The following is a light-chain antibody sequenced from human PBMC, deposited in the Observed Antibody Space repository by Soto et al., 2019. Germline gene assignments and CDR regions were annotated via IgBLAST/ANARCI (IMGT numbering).Light chain of an antibody. J-gene: IGLJ2*01. CDR2: EVS. Sequence: QSVLTQPPSASGSPGQSVTISCTGTSSDIGGYNYVSWYQQHPGKAPKLIIYEVSKRPSGVPDRFSGSKSGNTASLTVSGLQAEDEADYYCAAWDDSLNGHVVFGGGTKVTVL. CDR1: SSDIGGYNY. CDR3: AAWDDSLNGHVV. V-gene: IGLV2-8*01.